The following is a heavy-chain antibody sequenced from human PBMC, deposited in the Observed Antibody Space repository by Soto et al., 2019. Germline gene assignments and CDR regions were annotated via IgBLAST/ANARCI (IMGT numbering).Heavy chain of an antibody. D-gene: IGHD3-22*01. V-gene: IGHV3-23*01. CDR2: ISGNGVST. CDR3: AKGSRGHYYENSCYSVSDPFDS. J-gene: IGHJ5*01. Sequence: PGGSLRLSCAASGFTFSTYAMSWVRQAPGKGLEGVSTISGNGVSTFYADSVKGRFTISRDNPKSTLFLQMNSLRAEDTAIYYCAKGSRGHYYENSCYSVSDPFDSWGQGTLVTVSS. CDR1: GFTFSTYA.